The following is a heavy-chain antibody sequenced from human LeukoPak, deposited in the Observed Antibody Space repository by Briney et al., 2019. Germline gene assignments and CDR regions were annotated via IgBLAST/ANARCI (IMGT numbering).Heavy chain of an antibody. Sequence: SETLSLTCTVSGGSISSGDYYWSWIRQPPGKGLEWIGYIYYSGSTYYNPSLKSRVTISVDTSKNQFSLKLGSVTAADTAVYYCASLGYCSGGSCYIFDYWGQGTLVTVSS. CDR2: IYYSGST. D-gene: IGHD2-15*01. J-gene: IGHJ4*01. CDR3: ASLGYCSGGSCYIFDY. V-gene: IGHV4-30-4*01. CDR1: GGSISSGDYY.